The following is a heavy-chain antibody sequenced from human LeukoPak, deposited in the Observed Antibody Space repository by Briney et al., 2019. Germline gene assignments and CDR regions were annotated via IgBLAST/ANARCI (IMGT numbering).Heavy chain of an antibody. CDR1: GFTFSSYE. CDR2: ISSSGSTI. D-gene: IGHD1-1*01. V-gene: IGHV3-48*03. Sequence: GGSLRLSCAASGFTFSSYEMNWVRQAPGKGLEWVSYISSSGSTIYYADSVKGRFTISRDNAKNSLYLQMNSLRAEDTAVYHCARDGYYYYYYGMDVWGQGTTVTVSS. CDR3: ARDGYYYYYYGMDV. J-gene: IGHJ6*02.